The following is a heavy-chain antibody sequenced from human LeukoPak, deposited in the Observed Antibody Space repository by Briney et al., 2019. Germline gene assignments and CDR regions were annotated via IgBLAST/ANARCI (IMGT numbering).Heavy chain of an antibody. CDR1: GFTFSSYW. Sequence: PGGSLRLSCAASGFTFSSYWMSWVRQAPGKGLEWVANIKQDGSEKYYVDSVKGRFTISRDNAKNSLYLQMNSLRAEDTAVYYCARSPRNSSGYYYPDYWGQGTLVTVSS. V-gene: IGHV3-7*01. CDR2: IKQDGSEK. CDR3: ARSPRNSSGYYYPDY. D-gene: IGHD3-22*01. J-gene: IGHJ4*02.